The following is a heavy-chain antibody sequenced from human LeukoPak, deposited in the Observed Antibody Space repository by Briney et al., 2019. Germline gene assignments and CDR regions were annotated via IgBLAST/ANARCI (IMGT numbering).Heavy chain of an antibody. CDR1: GFTFSSYG. V-gene: IGHV3-30*18. CDR3: AKSLRRGNLDY. Sequence: GGSLRLSCAASGFTFSSYGMHWVRRAPGKGLEWVAVISYDGSNKYYADSVKGRFTISRDNSKNTLYLQMNSLRAEDTAVYYCAKSLRRGNLDYWGQGTLVTVSS. J-gene: IGHJ4*02. CDR2: ISYDGSNK.